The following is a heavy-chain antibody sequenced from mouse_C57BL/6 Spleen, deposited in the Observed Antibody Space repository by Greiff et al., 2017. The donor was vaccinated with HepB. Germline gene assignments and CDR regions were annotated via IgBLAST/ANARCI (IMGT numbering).Heavy chain of an antibody. D-gene: IGHD2-4*01. Sequence: EVKLQESGPGLVKPSQSLSLTCSVTGYSITSGYYWNWIRQFPGNKLEWMGYISYDGSNNYNPSLKNRISITRDTSKNQFFLKLNSVTTEDTATYYCARVRLIYYDYDAGYYFDYWGQGTTLTVSS. J-gene: IGHJ2*01. CDR3: ARVRLIYYDYDAGYYFDY. CDR1: GYSITSGYY. CDR2: ISYDGSN. V-gene: IGHV3-6*01.